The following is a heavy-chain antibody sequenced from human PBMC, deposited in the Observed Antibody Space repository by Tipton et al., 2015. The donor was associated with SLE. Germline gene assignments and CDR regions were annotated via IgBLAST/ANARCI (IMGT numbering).Heavy chain of an antibody. CDR3: AKDRRAGRYYYYMDV. V-gene: IGHV3-9*01. D-gene: IGHD3-10*01. Sequence: SLRLSCAASGFTFSSYAMHWVRQAPGKGLEWVSGISWNSGSIGYADSVKGRFTISRDNAKNSLYLQMNSLRAEDTALYYCAKDRRAGRYYYYMDVWGKGTTVTVSS. CDR2: ISWNSGSI. J-gene: IGHJ6*03. CDR1: GFTFSSYA.